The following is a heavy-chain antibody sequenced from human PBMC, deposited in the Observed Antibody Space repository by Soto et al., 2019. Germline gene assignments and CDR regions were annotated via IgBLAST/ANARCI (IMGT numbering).Heavy chain of an antibody. D-gene: IGHD2-8*02. CDR3: AREGVGLGTGAGGAFDI. Sequence: QVQLQESGPGLVKPSGTLSLTCAVSSGSISSSNWWSWVRQPPGKGLEWIGEIYHSGSTNYNPSLKSRVTISVDKSQNPFAPKLSSVAAADTAVYYCAREGVGLGTGAGGAFDIWGQGTMVTVSS. CDR1: SGSISSSNW. V-gene: IGHV4-4*02. J-gene: IGHJ3*02. CDR2: IYHSGST.